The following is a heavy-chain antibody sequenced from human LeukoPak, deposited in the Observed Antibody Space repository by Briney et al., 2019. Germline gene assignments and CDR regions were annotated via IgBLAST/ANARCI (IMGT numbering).Heavy chain of an antibody. CDR1: GFTFSSYA. CDR2: VSDGGGTT. V-gene: IGHV3-23*01. D-gene: IGHD1-14*01. Sequence: GGSLRLSCAASGFTFSSYAMSWVRQAPGKGLEWVSAVSDGGGTTYYADSVQGRFTISRDYSKNTLFLQMNSLRADDTAVYYCAKVGTGDLFRALDYWGQGTLVTVSS. J-gene: IGHJ4*02. CDR3: AKVGTGDLFRALDY.